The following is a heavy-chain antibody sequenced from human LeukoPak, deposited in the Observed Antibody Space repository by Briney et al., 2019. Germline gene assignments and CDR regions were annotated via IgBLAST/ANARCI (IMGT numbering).Heavy chain of an antibody. Sequence: ASVKVSCKASGYTFTSYYMHWVRQAPGQGLEWMGIINPSGGSTSYAQKFQGRVTMTRDMSTSTVYMELSSLRSEDTAVYYCARGGVVITSEDYMDVWGKGTTVTVSS. CDR3: ARGGVVITSEDYMDV. CDR2: INPSGGST. D-gene: IGHD3-22*01. J-gene: IGHJ6*03. CDR1: GYTFTSYY. V-gene: IGHV1-46*01.